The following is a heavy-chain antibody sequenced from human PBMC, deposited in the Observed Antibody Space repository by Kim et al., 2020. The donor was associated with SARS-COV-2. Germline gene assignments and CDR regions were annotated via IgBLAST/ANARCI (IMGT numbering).Heavy chain of an antibody. Sequence: SETLSLTCTVSGGSISSGGYYWSWIRQHPGKVLEWIGYIYYSGSTYYNPSLKSRVTISVDTSKNQFSLKLSSVTAADTDVYYCARQRDRGYEGKYYYYYYGMDVWGQGTTVTGSS. CDR2: IYYSGST. D-gene: IGHD5-12*01. CDR1: GGSISSGGYY. V-gene: IGHV4-31*03. J-gene: IGHJ6*02. CDR3: ARQRDRGYEGKYYYYYYGMDV.